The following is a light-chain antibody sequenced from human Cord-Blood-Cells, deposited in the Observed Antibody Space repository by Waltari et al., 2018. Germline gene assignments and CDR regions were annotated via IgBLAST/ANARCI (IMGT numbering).Light chain of an antibody. J-gene: IGKJ3*01. CDR1: QSVLYISNNKNY. CDR3: QQYYSTPFT. V-gene: IGKV4-1*01. CDR2: LAS. Sequence: DIGMTQYPDSLAVSVGERATINCKSSQSVLYISNNKNYVAWYQQKPGQPPKLLIYLASTRESGVPDRFSGSGSGTDFTLTISSLQAEDVAVYYCQQYYSTPFTFGPGTKVDIK.